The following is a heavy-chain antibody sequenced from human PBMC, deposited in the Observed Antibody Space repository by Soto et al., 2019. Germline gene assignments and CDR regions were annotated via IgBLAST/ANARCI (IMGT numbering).Heavy chain of an antibody. CDR3: ARGELELLAFDI. CDR2: INHSGST. V-gene: IGHV4-34*01. Sequence: ETLSLTCAVYGGSFSGYYWSWIRQPPGKGLEWIGEINHSGSTNYNPSLKSRVTISVDTSKNQFSLKLSSVTAADTAVYYCARGELELLAFDIWGQGTMVTVSS. D-gene: IGHD1-7*01. CDR1: GGSFSGYY. J-gene: IGHJ3*02.